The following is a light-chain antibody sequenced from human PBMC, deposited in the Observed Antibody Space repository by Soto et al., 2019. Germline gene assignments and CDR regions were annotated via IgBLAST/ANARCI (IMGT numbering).Light chain of an antibody. CDR2: GAY. J-gene: IGKJ1*01. CDR1: QSVSNSY. V-gene: IGKV3-20*01. Sequence: EIVLTQSPGTLSLSPGERATLSCRASQSVSNSYLAWYQQKPGQAPRLLIYGAYTRATGIPAKFCGSGSGTNFSLTISRLEEEEVAAYYCQQHGSSPPGTFGQGTKVDIK. CDR3: QQHGSSPPGT.